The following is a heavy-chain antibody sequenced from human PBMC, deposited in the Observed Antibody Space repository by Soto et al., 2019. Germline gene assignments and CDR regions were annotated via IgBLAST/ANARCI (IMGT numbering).Heavy chain of an antibody. CDR2: INHSGST. Sequence: PSETLSLTCAVYGGSFSGYYWSWIRQPPGKGLEWIGEINHSGSTNYNPSLKSRVTISVDTSKNQFSLKLSSVTAADTAVYYCARAGSYYYGSGSKVNWFDPWGQGTLVTVSS. V-gene: IGHV4-34*01. CDR1: GGSFSGYY. CDR3: ARAGSYYYGSGSKVNWFDP. J-gene: IGHJ5*02. D-gene: IGHD3-10*01.